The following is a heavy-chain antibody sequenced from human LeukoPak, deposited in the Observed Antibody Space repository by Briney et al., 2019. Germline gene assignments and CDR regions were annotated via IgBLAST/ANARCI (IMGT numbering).Heavy chain of an antibody. CDR2: ITVSGDST. CDR3: AKDLGIAAVGTVY. V-gene: IGHV3-23*01. CDR1: GFTFTSYA. D-gene: IGHD6-13*01. J-gene: IGHJ4*02. Sequence: PGGFLRLSCAASGFTFTSYAMTWVRQAPGKGLEWVSTITVSGDSTYYADSVKGRFTISRDNSQNTLYLQMNSLGAEDTAVYYCAKDLGIAAVGTVYWGQGTLVTVSS.